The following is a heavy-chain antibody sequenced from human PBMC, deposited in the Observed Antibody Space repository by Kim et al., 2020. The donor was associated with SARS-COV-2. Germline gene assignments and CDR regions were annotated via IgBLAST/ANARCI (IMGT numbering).Heavy chain of an antibody. D-gene: IGHD3-22*01. J-gene: IGHJ4*02. Sequence: TRYSPAFQGQVTMSADKSISTAYLQWSSLKASDTAMYYCARLEGYSRGEDYWGQGTLVTVSS. V-gene: IGHV5-51*01. CDR3: ARLEGYSRGEDY. CDR2: T.